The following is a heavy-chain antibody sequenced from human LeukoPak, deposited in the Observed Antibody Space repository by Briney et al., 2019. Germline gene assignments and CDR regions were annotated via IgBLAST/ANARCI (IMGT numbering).Heavy chain of an antibody. J-gene: IGHJ5*02. Sequence: ASVKVSCKASGHTSTTYAIHWVRQAPGQGLEWMGRINPNSGGTNYAQKFQGRVTMTRDTSISTAYMELSRLRSDDTAVYYCAREAGSWFGESWGQGTLVTVSS. D-gene: IGHD3-10*01. V-gene: IGHV1-2*06. CDR2: INPNSGGT. CDR3: AREAGSWFGES. CDR1: GHTSTTYA.